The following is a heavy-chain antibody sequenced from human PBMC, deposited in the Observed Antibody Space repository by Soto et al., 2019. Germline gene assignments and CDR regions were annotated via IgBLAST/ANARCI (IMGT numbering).Heavy chain of an antibody. CDR3: ARDWEFGYYDSSGYYSGYYYYGMDV. V-gene: IGHV3-23*01. Sequence: GGSLRLSCAASGFTFSSYAMTWVRQAPGKGLEWVSGIIDSGGATYYADSVKGRFTISRDNAKNTLYLQMNSLRAEDTAVYYCARDWEFGYYDSSGYYSGYYYYGMDVWGQGTTVTVSS. D-gene: IGHD3-22*01. CDR2: IIDSGGAT. CDR1: GFTFSSYA. J-gene: IGHJ6*02.